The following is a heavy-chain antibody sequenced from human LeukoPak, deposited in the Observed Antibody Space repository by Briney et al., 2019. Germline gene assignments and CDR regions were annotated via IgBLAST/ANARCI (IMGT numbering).Heavy chain of an antibody. CDR3: AREARDWNYGDYYYYGMDV. CDR2: TYYRSKWYN. V-gene: IGHV6-1*01. J-gene: IGHJ6*02. Sequence: SQTLSLTCAISGDSVSSNSAAWNWIRQSPSRGLEWLGRTYYRSKWYNDCAVSVKSRITINPDTSKNQFSLQLNSVTPEDTAVYYCAREARDWNYGDYYYYGMDVWGQGTTVTVSS. CDR1: GDSVSSNSAA. D-gene: IGHD1-7*01.